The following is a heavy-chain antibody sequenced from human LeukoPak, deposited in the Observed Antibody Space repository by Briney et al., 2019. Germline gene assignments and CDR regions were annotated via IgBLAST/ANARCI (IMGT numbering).Heavy chain of an antibody. Sequence: ASVKVSCKASGGTFSSYAISWVRQAPGQGLEWMGGIIPIFGTANYAQKFQGRVTITTDESTSTAYMELSSLRSEDTAVYYCARNRRLASDAFDIWGQGTMVTVSS. V-gene: IGHV1-69*05. D-gene: IGHD6-19*01. CDR3: ARNRRLASDAFDI. CDR1: GGTFSSYA. CDR2: IIPIFGTA. J-gene: IGHJ3*02.